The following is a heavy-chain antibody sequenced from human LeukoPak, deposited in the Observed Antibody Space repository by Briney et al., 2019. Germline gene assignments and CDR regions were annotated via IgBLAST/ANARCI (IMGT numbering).Heavy chain of an antibody. J-gene: IGHJ5*02. D-gene: IGHD3-16*01. CDR2: INHSGST. Sequence: PSETLSLTCAVYGASFSDYYWNWIRQPPGKGLEWIGEINHSGSTNYNPSLKSRVTISVDTSKNQFSLKLSSVTAADTAVYYCAREGWDYHRRYNWFDPWGQGTLVTVSS. CDR1: GASFSDYY. CDR3: AREGWDYHRRYNWFDP. V-gene: IGHV4-34*01.